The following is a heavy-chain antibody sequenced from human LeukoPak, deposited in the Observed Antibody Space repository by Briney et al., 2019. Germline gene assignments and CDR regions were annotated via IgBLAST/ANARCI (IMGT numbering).Heavy chain of an antibody. CDR1: GFTFSSYA. J-gene: IGHJ4*02. CDR2: ISYDGSNK. D-gene: IGHD6-13*01. CDR3: ARDSEQLVLGGAPDY. V-gene: IGHV3-30-3*01. Sequence: PGGSLRLSCAASGFTFSSYAMHWVRQAPGKGLEWVAVISYDGSNKYYADSVKGRFTISRDNSKNTLYLQMNSLRAEDTAVYYCARDSEQLVLGGAPDYWGQGTLVTVSS.